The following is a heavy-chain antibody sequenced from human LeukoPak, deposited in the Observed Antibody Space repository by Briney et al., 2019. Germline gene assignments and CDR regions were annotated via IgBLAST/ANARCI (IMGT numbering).Heavy chain of an antibody. CDR2: ISAYNGNT. V-gene: IGHV1-18*04. Sequence: ASVKVSCKASGYTFTSYGISWVRQAPGQGLEWMGWISAYNGNTNYAQKLQGRVTMTTDTSTSTAYMELRSLRSDDTAVYYCARTIRGYSYGSRVDYWGQGTLVTVSS. CDR1: GYTFTSYG. D-gene: IGHD5-18*01. J-gene: IGHJ4*02. CDR3: ARTIRGYSYGSRVDY.